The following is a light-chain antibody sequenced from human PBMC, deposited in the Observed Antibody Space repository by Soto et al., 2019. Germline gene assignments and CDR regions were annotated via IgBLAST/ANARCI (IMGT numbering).Light chain of an antibody. Sequence: QSVMTQPPSVSAAPGQKVTISCSGSSSNIGGNSVSWYQQLPGTAPKLLIYDDNKRPSVIPARFSGSKSGTSATLGITGFQTGDEADYYCGSWDSSLSAYVFGTGTKVTVL. CDR1: SSNIGGNS. V-gene: IGLV1-51*01. CDR3: GSWDSSLSAYV. J-gene: IGLJ1*01. CDR2: DDN.